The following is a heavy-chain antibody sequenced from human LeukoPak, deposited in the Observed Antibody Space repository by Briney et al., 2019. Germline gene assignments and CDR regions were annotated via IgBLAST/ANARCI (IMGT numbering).Heavy chain of an antibody. D-gene: IGHD3-22*01. CDR3: ARTAYYYDSSGYDDAFDI. Sequence: GGSLRLSCAASGFTFSDYHMSWIRQAPGKGLEWVSHISSSGSTRYYADSVKGRFTISRDNAKNSLYLQMNSLRAEDTAVYYCARTAYYYDSSGYDDAFDIWGQGTMVTVSS. CDR2: ISSSGSTR. V-gene: IGHV3-11*01. CDR1: GFTFSDYH. J-gene: IGHJ3*02.